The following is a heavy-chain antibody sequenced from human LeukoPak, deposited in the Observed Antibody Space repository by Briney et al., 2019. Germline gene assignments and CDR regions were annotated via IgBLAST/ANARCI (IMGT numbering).Heavy chain of an antibody. Sequence: SETLSLTCAVYGGSFSGYYWSWIRQPPGKGLEWIGEINHSGSTNYNPSLKSRVTISVDTSKNQFSLKLSSVTAADTAVYYCARASGWYSPPVVDYWGQGTLVTVSS. CDR1: GGSFSGYY. D-gene: IGHD6-19*01. J-gene: IGHJ4*02. CDR3: ARASGWYSPPVVDY. CDR2: INHSGST. V-gene: IGHV4-34*01.